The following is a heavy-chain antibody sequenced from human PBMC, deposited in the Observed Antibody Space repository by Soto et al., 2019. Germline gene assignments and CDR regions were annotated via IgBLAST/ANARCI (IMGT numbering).Heavy chain of an antibody. J-gene: IGHJ5*02. CDR2: IYYSGST. V-gene: IGHV4-31*03. CDR1: GGSISSGGYY. CDR3: ARDVRSGSTNWFDP. Sequence: SETLSLTCTVSGGSISSGGYYWSWIRQHPGKGLEWIGYIYYSGSTYYNPSLKSRATISVDTSKNQFSLKLSSVTAADTAVYYCARDVRSGSTNWFDPWGQGTLVTVSS. D-gene: IGHD3-10*01.